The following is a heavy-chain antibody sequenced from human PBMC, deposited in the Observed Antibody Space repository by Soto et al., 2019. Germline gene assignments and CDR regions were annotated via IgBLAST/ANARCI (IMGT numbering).Heavy chain of an antibody. D-gene: IGHD6-19*01. J-gene: IGHJ4*02. CDR3: ATFPFRPYSSGGSKGYFEY. V-gene: IGHV1-24*01. CDR1: GYTLTELS. Sequence: GASVKVSCKVSGYTLTELSMHWVRQAPGKGLERMGGFDPEDGETIYAQKFQGRVTMTEDTSTDTTYMELSSLRSEDTAVYYCATFPFRPYSSGGSKGYFEYWGQGTLVTVSS. CDR2: FDPEDGET.